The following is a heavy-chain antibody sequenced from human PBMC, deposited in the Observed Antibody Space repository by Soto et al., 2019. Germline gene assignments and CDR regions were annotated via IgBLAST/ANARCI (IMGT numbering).Heavy chain of an antibody. CDR3: ARGRYADY. CDR2: IGAHNGNT. V-gene: IGHV1-18*01. D-gene: IGHD1-1*01. J-gene: IGHJ4*02. Sequence: QVHLVQSGAEVKNPGASVKVSCKGSGYDFTTYGITWVRQAPGQGLEWMAWIGAHNGNTNYAPNFQGRITVTRDTSTSTAYIELRSLRSDDTAVYYCARGRYADYWGQGALVTVSS. CDR1: GYDFTTYG.